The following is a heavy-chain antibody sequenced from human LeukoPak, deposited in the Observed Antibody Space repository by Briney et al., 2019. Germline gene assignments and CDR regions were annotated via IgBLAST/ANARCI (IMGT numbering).Heavy chain of an antibody. CDR1: GFTFRSYD. J-gene: IGHJ4*02. D-gene: IGHD3-22*01. CDR2: IGTAGDT. CDR3: ARGDRAASGYDS. Sequence: PGGSLRLSCVASGFTFRSYDMFWVRQPTGKGLEWVSGIGTAGDTNYADSVKGRFIISRNNSKNMVYLQMNSLRAEDTALYYCARGDRAASGYDSWGQGTLVTVSS. V-gene: IGHV3-13*04.